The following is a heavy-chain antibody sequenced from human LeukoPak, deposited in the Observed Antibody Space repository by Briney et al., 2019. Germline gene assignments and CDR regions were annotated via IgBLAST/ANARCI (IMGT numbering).Heavy chain of an antibody. CDR3: ARKNKKWELPFDY. J-gene: IGHJ4*02. CDR1: GGSISSYY. D-gene: IGHD1-26*01. Sequence: SETLSLTCTVSGGSISSYYWSWIRQPPGKGLEWIGYIYYSGNTNYNPSLKSRVTISVDTSKNQFSLKLSSVTAADTAVYYCARKNKKWELPFDYWGQGTLVTVSS. CDR2: IYYSGNT. V-gene: IGHV4-59*01.